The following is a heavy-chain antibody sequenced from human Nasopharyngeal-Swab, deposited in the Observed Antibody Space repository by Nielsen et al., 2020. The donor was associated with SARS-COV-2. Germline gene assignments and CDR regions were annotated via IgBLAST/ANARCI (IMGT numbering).Heavy chain of an antibody. Sequence: GGSLRLSCAGSGFTFSVYGMNWVRQAPGKGLEWVASITTRGSYTYYADSVQGRFTISRDNAKNAVYLQMNSLRPEDTAVYYCVRDGYTTGRNDAFDIWGQGTMVTVSS. V-gene: IGHV3-21*06. CDR1: GFTFSVYG. CDR3: VRDGYTTGRNDAFDI. J-gene: IGHJ3*02. CDR2: ITTRGSYT. D-gene: IGHD1-1*01.